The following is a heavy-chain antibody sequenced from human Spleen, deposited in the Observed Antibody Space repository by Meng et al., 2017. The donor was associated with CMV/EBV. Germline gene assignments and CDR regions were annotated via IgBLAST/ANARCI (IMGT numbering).Heavy chain of an antibody. CDR2: IYYRGSA. CDR1: DGTISNSSSY. CDR3: ARELSSSRFDP. J-gene: IGHJ5*02. V-gene: IGHV4-39*07. D-gene: IGHD6-6*01. Sequence: CNVSDGTISNSSSYGCWVRQPPGKGLEWIGSIYYRGSANSNPSLKSRVTISVHTSKNQFSLKLSSVTAADTAVYYCARELSSSRFDPWGQGTLVTVSS.